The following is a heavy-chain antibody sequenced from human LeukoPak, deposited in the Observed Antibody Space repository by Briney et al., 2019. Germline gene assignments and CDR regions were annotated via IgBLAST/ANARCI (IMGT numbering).Heavy chain of an antibody. V-gene: IGHV3-53*04. J-gene: IGHJ4*02. CDR3: ARDAGYSYGLGYFDY. CDR2: IYSGGST. Sequence: GGSLRLSCAASGFTVSSNYMGWVRQAPGKGLEWVSVIYSGGSTYYADSVKGRFTISRHNSKNTLYLQMNSLRAEDTAVYYCARDAGYSYGLGYFDYWGQGTLVTVSS. CDR1: GFTVSSNY. D-gene: IGHD5-18*01.